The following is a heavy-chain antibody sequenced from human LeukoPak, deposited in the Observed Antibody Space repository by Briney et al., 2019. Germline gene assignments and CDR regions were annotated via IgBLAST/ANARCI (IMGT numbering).Heavy chain of an antibody. J-gene: IGHJ4*02. V-gene: IGHV6-1*01. CDR2: TSYRSKWYN. CDR1: GDSVSTNSVA. Sequence: SQTLSLTCAISGDSVSTNSVAWNWIRQSPSRGLEWLGRTSYRSKWYNDYAVSVKSRITITPDTSKNQFSLQLNSVTPEDTAVYYCGRGGYSDFDYWGQGSLVTVSS. CDR3: GRGGYSDFDY. D-gene: IGHD3-22*01.